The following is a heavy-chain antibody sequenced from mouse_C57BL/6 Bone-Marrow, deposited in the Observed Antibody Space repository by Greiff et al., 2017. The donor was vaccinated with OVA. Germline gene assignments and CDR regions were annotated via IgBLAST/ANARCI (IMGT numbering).Heavy chain of an antibody. J-gene: IGHJ4*01. CDR2: INYDGSST. V-gene: IGHV5-16*01. CDR1: GFTFSDYY. D-gene: IGHD2-1*01. Sequence: EVMLVESEGGLVQPGSSMKLSCTASGFTFSDYYMAWVRQVPEKGLEWVANINYDGSSTYYLDSLKSRFIIPRDNAKNILYLQMSSLKSEDTATYYCARGGNYVYYAMDYWGQGTSVTVSS. CDR3: ARGGNYVYYAMDY.